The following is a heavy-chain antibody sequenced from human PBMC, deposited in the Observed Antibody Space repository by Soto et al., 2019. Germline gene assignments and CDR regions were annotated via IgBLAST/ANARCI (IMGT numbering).Heavy chain of an antibody. J-gene: IGHJ4*02. CDR1: GFTFSSYA. D-gene: IGHD3-3*01. CDR3: ATPGPTYYDFWSGYYLDY. V-gene: IGHV3-23*01. CDR2: SRGSGGST. Sequence: EVQLLESGGGLVQPGGSLRLSCAASGFTFSSYAMSWVRQAPWKGLEWVSASRGSGGSTYYADSVKGRFTISRDNSKNTLYMHMNSLRAADTAVYYCATPGPTYYDFWSGYYLDYWGQGTLVTVSS.